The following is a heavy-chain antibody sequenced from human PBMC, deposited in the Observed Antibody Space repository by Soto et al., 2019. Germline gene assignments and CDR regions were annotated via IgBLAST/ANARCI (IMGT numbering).Heavy chain of an antibody. J-gene: IGHJ3*02. Sequence: EVRLVESGGGLVQPGGSLRLSCAASAFTFSSYGMNWVRQAPGKGLEWVSYISSSSSTIYYADSVKGRFTISRDNAKNSLYLQMNSLRAEDTAGYYCAGERGNNAFEIWGQGTMVTVSS. V-gene: IGHV3-48*01. CDR3: AGERGNNAFEI. D-gene: IGHD3-16*01. CDR1: AFTFSSYG. CDR2: ISSSSSTI.